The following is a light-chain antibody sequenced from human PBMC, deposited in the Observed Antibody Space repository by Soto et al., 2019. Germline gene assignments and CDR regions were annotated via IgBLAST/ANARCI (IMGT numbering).Light chain of an antibody. CDR1: SSDVGGYNY. CDR2: EVS. J-gene: IGLJ1*01. V-gene: IGLV2-14*01. CDR3: SSYISRSRV. Sequence: QSALTQPASVSGSPGQSIAISCTGTSSDVGGYNYVCWYQQHPGKAPKLMIYEVSNRPSGVSNRFSGSKSGNTASLTISGLQAEDEADYYCSSYISRSRVFGTGTKVTVL.